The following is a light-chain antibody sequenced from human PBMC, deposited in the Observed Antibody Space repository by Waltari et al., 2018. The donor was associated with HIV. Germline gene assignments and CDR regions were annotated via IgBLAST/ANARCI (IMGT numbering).Light chain of an antibody. J-gene: IGKJ2*01. CDR1: QSVLYRSNNKNS. CDR3: QQYYSIPYT. CDR2: WAS. Sequence: DIVMTQSPDSLAVSPGERATINCKSSQSVLYRSNNKNSLAWYPRKPGHPPKLLIYWASSRESGVPDRCSGRGSGTEFTLTISNLQGEDVAVNYCQQYYSIPYTFGQGTKLAIK. V-gene: IGKV4-1*01.